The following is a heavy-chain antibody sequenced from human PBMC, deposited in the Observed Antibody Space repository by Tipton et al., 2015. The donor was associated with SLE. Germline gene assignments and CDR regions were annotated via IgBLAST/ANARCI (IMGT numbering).Heavy chain of an antibody. J-gene: IGHJ6*04. V-gene: IGHV4-59*12. Sequence: TLSLTCSVSGGSITNKYWSWIRQPPGKGLEWIGYIYYRGTTHYNPSLESRASISVDTSRNQFSLNLTSVTAADTAVFYCARGEGYKGFYFIDVWGRGTKVTVPS. CDR3: ARGEGYKGFYFIDV. D-gene: IGHD5-24*01. CDR1: GGSITNKY. CDR2: IYYRGTT.